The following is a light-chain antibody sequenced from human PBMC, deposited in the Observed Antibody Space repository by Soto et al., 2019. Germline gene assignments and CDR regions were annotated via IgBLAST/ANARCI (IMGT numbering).Light chain of an antibody. V-gene: IGKV1-39*01. CDR2: AAS. J-gene: IGKJ4*01. CDR3: QQSYSSWLT. Sequence: DVHLAQSPSSLSAAVGDRVTITCRARQSINNYLNWYQQKPGEAPKLLVYAASTLQDGVPSRFSGSGSGTDFTLTISRLQSEDFAVYYCQQSYSSWLTFGGGTKVEI. CDR1: QSINNY.